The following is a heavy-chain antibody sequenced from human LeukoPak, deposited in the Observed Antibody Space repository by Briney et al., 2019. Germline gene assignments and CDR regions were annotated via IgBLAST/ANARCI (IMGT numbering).Heavy chain of an antibody. CDR2: ISSSSSYI. V-gene: IGHV3-21*01. Sequence: GGSLRLSCAASGFTFSSYSMNWVRQAPGKGLEWVSSISSSSSYIYYADSVKGRFTISRDNAKNSLYLQMNSLRAEDTSVYYCARDYYDSSGFLDYWGQGTLVTVSS. J-gene: IGHJ4*02. CDR1: GFTFSSYS. CDR3: ARDYYDSSGFLDY. D-gene: IGHD3-22*01.